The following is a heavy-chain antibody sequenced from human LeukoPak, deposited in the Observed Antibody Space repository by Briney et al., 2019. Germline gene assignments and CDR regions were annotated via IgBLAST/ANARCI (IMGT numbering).Heavy chain of an antibody. CDR2: IWRDGSNK. Sequence: GGSQRLSGVASGFTFSTYAMHWVRQAPGEGLEWVAMIWRDGSNKYYTDSVKGRFTISRDNFKNTLYLQMNSLRVEDTAVYYCASDPPSSGRAFYHWGQGTPVSVSS. CDR3: ASDPPSSGRAFYH. V-gene: IGHV3-33*01. CDR1: GFTFSTYA. J-gene: IGHJ4*02. D-gene: IGHD6-19*01.